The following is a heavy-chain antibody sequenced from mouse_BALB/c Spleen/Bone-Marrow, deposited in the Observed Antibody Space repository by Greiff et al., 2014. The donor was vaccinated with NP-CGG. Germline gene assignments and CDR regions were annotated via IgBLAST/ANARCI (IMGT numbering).Heavy chain of an antibody. CDR2: ITYSANT. J-gene: IGHJ2*01. D-gene: IGHD4-1*01. Sequence: EVQRVESGPSLVKPSQTLSLTCSVTGDSITRGYWNWIRKFPGSKLEYMGYITYSANTYYNPSLKSRLSITRDTSKNQYYLQLNSVTTEDTATYYCATGYYFDYWGQGTTLTVSS. CDR3: ATGYYFDY. CDR1: GDSITRGY. V-gene: IGHV3-8*02.